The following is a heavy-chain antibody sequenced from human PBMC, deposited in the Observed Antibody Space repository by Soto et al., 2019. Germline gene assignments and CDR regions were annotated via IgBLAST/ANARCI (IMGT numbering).Heavy chain of an antibody. D-gene: IGHD2-15*01. Sequence: VQLVESGGGLVQPGGSLRLSCTASGFIVSDTYVNWVRQAPGKGLEWVSVISNRGDTHYADSVRGRFSLSRDISDNTLHLQMNNLRVEDTAVYYCAREPRYCRGGSCSITGDAYDIWGQGTMVIVSS. CDR1: GFIVSDTY. V-gene: IGHV3-66*01. CDR3: AREPRYCRGGSCSITGDAYDI. CDR2: ISNRGDT. J-gene: IGHJ3*02.